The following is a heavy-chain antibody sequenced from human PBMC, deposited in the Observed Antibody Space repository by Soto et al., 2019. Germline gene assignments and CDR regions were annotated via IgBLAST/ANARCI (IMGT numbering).Heavy chain of an antibody. CDR3: AKSVVFSEGWFDP. D-gene: IGHD3-10*02. Sequence: PGGSLRLSCAASGFTFSSYGMHWVRQAPGKGLEWVSAISGSGGSTYYADSVKGRFTISRDNSKNTLYLQMNSLRAEDTAVYYCAKSVVFSEGWFDPWGQGTLVTVSS. CDR2: ISGSGGST. CDR1: GFTFSSYG. J-gene: IGHJ5*02. V-gene: IGHV3-23*01.